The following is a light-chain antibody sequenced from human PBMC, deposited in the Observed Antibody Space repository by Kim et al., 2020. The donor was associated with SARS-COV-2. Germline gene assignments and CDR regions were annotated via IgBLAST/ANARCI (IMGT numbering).Light chain of an antibody. Sequence: SASLGDRVTITCRSSQSISSWLAWYQQKPGKVPKLLIYRASSLESGVPSRVSGSGSGTEFTLTISSLQPDDFATYYCQQYNSYSGTFGQGTKLEI. CDR1: QSISSW. V-gene: IGKV1-5*03. CDR3: QQYNSYSGT. CDR2: RAS. J-gene: IGKJ2*01.